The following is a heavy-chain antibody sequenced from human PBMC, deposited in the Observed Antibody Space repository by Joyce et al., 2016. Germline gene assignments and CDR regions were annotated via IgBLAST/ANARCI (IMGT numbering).Heavy chain of an antibody. CDR3: ARTTVTTYGFAFDI. CDR2: IYFGDSDT. Sequence: EVQLVQPGAEVKKPGESLKISCKGSGNSFASYWIGWVRQMPGKGLEWMGVIYFGDSDTRYSPSFQGQGTIAADTSTSTAYLQWSSLKASDTSMYYCARTTVTTYGFAFDIWGQGTMVTVSS. D-gene: IGHD4-17*01. CDR1: GNSFASYW. V-gene: IGHV5-51*01. J-gene: IGHJ3*02.